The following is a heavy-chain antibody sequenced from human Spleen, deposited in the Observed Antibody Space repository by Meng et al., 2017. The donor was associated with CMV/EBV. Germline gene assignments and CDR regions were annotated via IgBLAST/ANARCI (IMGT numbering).Heavy chain of an antibody. Sequence: GESLKISCAASGFIFSNNDMNWVRQIPGKGLEWVAFIRYDESNKYHADSVKGRFTISRDNSKNTLYLQMNNLRAEDTAVYYCARVYAREYCISTSCYMGYFQHWGQGTLVTVSS. CDR1: GFIFSNND. J-gene: IGHJ1*01. V-gene: IGHV3-30*02. CDR2: IRYDESNK. D-gene: IGHD2-2*02. CDR3: ARVYAREYCISTSCYMGYFQH.